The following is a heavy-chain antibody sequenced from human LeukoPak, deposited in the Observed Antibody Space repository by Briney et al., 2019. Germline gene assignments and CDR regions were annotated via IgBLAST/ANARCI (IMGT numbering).Heavy chain of an antibody. J-gene: IGHJ4*02. CDR3: ARGRVSSSFDY. CDR1: GGTFSSYA. Sequence: ASVKVSCKASGGTFSSYAISWVRQAPGQGLEWMGWINPNSGGTNYAQKFQGRVTMTRDTSISTAYMELSRLRSDDTAVYYCARGRVSSSFDYWGQGTLVTVSS. CDR2: INPNSGGT. D-gene: IGHD6-6*01. V-gene: IGHV1-2*02.